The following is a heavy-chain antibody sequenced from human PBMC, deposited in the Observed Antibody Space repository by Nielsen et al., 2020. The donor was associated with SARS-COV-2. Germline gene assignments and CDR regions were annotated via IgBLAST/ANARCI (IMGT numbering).Heavy chain of an antibody. Sequence: GESLKISCAASGFTFSDYYMSWIRQAPGKGLEWVSYISSSGSTIYYADSVKGRFTISRDNAKNSLYLQMNSLRAEDTAVYYCARDHRGYSYGYGGNWFDPWGQGTLVTVSS. CDR1: GFTFSDYY. V-gene: IGHV3-11*04. J-gene: IGHJ5*02. D-gene: IGHD5-18*01. CDR3: ARDHRGYSYGYGGNWFDP. CDR2: ISSSGSTI.